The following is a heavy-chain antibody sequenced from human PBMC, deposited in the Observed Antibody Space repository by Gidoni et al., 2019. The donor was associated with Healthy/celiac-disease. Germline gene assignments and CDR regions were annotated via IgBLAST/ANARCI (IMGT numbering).Heavy chain of an antibody. CDR1: GGSISSGGYY. J-gene: IGHJ4*02. Sequence: QVQLQESGPGLVKPSQTLSLTCTVSGGSISSGGYYWSWIRQHPGKGLEWIGYSYYSGSTYYNPSLKRRVTISVDTSKNQFSLKLSSVTAADTAVYYCARATFWSGYYYFDYWGQGTLVTVSS. V-gene: IGHV4-31*03. D-gene: IGHD3-3*01. CDR2: SYYSGST. CDR3: ARATFWSGYYYFDY.